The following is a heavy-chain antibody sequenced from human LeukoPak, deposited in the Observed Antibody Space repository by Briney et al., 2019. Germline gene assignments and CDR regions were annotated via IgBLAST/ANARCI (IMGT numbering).Heavy chain of an antibody. J-gene: IGHJ4*02. CDR3: AKDGVGGSYLTHFDY. D-gene: IGHD1-26*01. V-gene: IGHV3-7*03. CDR2: VKQDGSEK. CDR1: DFTFSSYW. Sequence: GGSLRLSCAASDFTFSSYWMAWVRQAPGKGLEWVANVKQDGSEKYYVDSVKGRFTISRDNSKNTLYLQMNSLRAEDTAVYYCAKDGVGGSYLTHFDYWGQGTLVTVSS.